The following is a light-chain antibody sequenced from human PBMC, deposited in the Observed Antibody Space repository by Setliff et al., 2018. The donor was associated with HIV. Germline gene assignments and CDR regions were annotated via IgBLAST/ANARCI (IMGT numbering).Light chain of an antibody. CDR1: SSDVGAYNY. J-gene: IGLJ2*01. CDR2: DVS. CDR3: SSYTSSSTVV. V-gene: IGLV2-14*03. Sequence: VLTQPASVSGSPGQSITISCTGTSSDVGAYNYVSWYQQHPGKAPKLMIYDVSHWPSGVSNRFSGSKSGNTASLTISGLQAEDEADYYCSSYTSSSTVVFGGGTKVTVL.